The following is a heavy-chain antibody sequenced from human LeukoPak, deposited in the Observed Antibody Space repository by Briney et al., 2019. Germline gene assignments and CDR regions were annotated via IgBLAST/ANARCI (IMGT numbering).Heavy chain of an antibody. Sequence: GGSLRLSCAASGFTFSSYAMSWVRQAPGKGLEWVSAISGSGGSTYYADSVKGRFTISRDNSKNTLYLQMNSLRAEDTAVYYCAKDRPYDFWSGYSDFDYWGQGTLVTVSS. CDR1: GFTFSSYA. J-gene: IGHJ4*02. CDR3: AKDRPYDFWSGYSDFDY. CDR2: ISGSGGST. D-gene: IGHD3-3*01. V-gene: IGHV3-23*01.